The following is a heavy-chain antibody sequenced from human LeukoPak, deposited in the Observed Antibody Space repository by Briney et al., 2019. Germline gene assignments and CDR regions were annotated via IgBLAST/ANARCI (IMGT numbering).Heavy chain of an antibody. CDR3: ALMLPMATIFSDAFDV. Sequence: ASVKVSCKASGYTFTSYAMNWVRQAPGQGLEWMGWINTNTGNPTYAQGFTGRFVFSLDTSVSTAYLQISSLKAEDTAVYYCALMLPMATIFSDAFDVWGQGTMVTVSS. J-gene: IGHJ3*01. V-gene: IGHV7-4-1*02. D-gene: IGHD5-24*01. CDR1: GYTFTSYA. CDR2: INTNTGNP.